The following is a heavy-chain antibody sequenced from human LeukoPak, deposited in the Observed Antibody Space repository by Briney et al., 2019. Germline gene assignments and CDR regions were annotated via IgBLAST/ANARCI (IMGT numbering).Heavy chain of an antibody. J-gene: IGHJ5*02. D-gene: IGHD7-27*01. CDR2: INPTGGST. V-gene: IGHV1-46*01. Sequence: GASVKVSCKASGYTFTGYYMHWVRQAPGQGLEWMGIINPTGGSTSYSQKFQGRVTMTRDTSRSTVYMELNSLRSEDTAVYYCARDLNWGYGDNWFDPWGQGTLVTVSS. CDR1: GYTFTGYY. CDR3: ARDLNWGYGDNWFDP.